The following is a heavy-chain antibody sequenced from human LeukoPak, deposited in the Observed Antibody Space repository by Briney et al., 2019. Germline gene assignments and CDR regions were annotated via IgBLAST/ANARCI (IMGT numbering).Heavy chain of an antibody. D-gene: IGHD3-16*02. J-gene: IGHJ4*02. CDR1: GFTFSNAW. Sequence: GGSLRLSCAASGFTFSNAWMSWVRQAPGKGLEWVGRIKSKTDGGTTGYAAPVKGRFTISRDDSKNTLYLQMNSLKTEDTAVYYCTTTYYDYVWGSYRYVDYWGQGTLVTVSS. V-gene: IGHV3-15*01. CDR3: TTTYYDYVWGSYRYVDY. CDR2: IKSKTDGGTT.